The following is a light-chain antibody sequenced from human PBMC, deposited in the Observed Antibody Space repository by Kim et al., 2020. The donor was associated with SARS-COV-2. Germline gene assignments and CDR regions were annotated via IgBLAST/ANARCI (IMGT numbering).Light chain of an antibody. CDR3: QHFGTLPWT. Sequence: PGATATLSCRASQSIGGNQLTWYQQKPGQAPRVLIYGASTRASGISDRFSGSGSGTDFTLTISGLEPEDFAVYYCQHFGTLPWTFGQGTKVDIK. CDR1: QSIGGNQ. V-gene: IGKV3-20*01. J-gene: IGKJ1*01. CDR2: GAS.